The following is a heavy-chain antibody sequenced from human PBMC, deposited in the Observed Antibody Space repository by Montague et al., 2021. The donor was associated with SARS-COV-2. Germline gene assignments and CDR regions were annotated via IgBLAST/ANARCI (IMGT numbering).Heavy chain of an antibody. CDR3: AREEDSYGSGTLDY. CDR2: ISSSGSTL. CDR1: GFTFSSYE. J-gene: IGHJ4*02. V-gene: IGHV3-48*03. D-gene: IGHD3-10*01. Sequence: SLRLSCAASGFTFSSYEMNWVRQAPGKGLEWVSYISSSGSTLYHADSVSGRFTISRDNARDSVYLQMNSLRAEDTAVYYCAREEDSYGSGTLDYWGQGTLVTVSS.